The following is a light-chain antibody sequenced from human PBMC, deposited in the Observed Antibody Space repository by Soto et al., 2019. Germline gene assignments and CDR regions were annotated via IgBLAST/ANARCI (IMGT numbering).Light chain of an antibody. CDR1: QIVSNS. V-gene: IGKV3-11*01. J-gene: IGKJ4*01. CDR3: QQRGNWPLT. Sequence: EIVLTQSPATLSLSPGERVTLSCRASQIVSNSLVWYQQKPGQAPRPLIYDASNRATGIPARFSGSGSGTDFPLTISSLEPEDFAVYYCQQRGNWPLTFGGGTRVEIK. CDR2: DAS.